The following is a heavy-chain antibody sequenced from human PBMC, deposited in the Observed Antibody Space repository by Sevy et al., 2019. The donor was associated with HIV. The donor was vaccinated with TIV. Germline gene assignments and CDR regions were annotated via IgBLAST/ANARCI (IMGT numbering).Heavy chain of an antibody. Sequence: GGSLRLSCAASGFTFSSYEMNWVRQAPGKGLEWVSYISNSGTAMYYSDSVRGRFTISRDNAGRSLYLQMNSLRAEDTAVYYCARDSPPSATTVPHFDCWGQGALVTVSS. CDR3: ARDSPPSATTVPHFDC. J-gene: IGHJ4*02. V-gene: IGHV3-48*03. CDR1: GFTFSSYE. D-gene: IGHD4-4*01. CDR2: ISNSGTAM.